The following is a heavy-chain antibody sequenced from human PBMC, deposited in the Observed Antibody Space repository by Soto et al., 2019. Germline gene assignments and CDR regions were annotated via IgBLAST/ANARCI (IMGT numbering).Heavy chain of an antibody. V-gene: IGHV1-3*01. Sequence: GASVKVSCKASGYTFTSYAMHWVRQAPGQRFEWMGWINAGNGNTKYSQKFQGRFTISRDNTKNSLYLQMNSLRAEDTAVYYCARDAGISAAAPYWYFDLWGRGTLVTVSS. CDR2: INAGNGNT. CDR3: ARDAGISAAAPYWYFDL. D-gene: IGHD6-13*01. CDR1: GYTFTSYA. J-gene: IGHJ2*01.